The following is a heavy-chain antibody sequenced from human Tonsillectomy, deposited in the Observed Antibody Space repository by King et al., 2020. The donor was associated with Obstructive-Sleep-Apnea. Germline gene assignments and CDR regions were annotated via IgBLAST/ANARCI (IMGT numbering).Heavy chain of an antibody. D-gene: IGHD3-16*01. V-gene: IGHV4-31*03. CDR2: IYFSGST. J-gene: IGHJ6*02. Sequence: VQLQESGPGLVKPSQTLSLTCTVSGGSISGGGYHWSWIRQHPGKGLEWIGYIYFSGSTYYNPSLKSRVTISVDTSKNQFSLKLSSVTAADTAVYYCAGLPGGNYGMDVWGQGTTVTVSS. CDR1: GGSISGGGYH. CDR3: AGLPGGNYGMDV.